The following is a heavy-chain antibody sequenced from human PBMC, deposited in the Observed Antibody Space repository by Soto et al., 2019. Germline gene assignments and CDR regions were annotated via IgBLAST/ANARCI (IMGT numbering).Heavy chain of an antibody. CDR1: GYTFTSYG. CDR2: ISAYNGNT. CDR3: SRYRRLYGDYLQDYYIHV. V-gene: IGHV1-18*01. J-gene: IGHJ6*03. D-gene: IGHD4-17*01. Sequence: ASVKVSCKASGYTFTSYGISWVRQAPGQGLEWMGWISAYNGNTNYAQKLQGRVTMTTDTSTSTAYMELRSLRSDDTAVYYCSRYRRLYGDYLQDYYIHVWGKGTTVTVSS.